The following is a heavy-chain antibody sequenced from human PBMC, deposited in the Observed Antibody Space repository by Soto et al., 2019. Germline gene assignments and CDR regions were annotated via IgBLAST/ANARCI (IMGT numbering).Heavy chain of an antibody. Sequence: EVELVESGGGLVQPGGSLKLSCAASGFSLSGSFIHWVRQASGKGPEWVGRIASRAKNYVTADGTSVQGRFSVCREDSLKTAYLQMNGLTTEDTAVYFSAGLMYTLFERFDYWGRGILVTGSA. D-gene: IGHD2-8*01. CDR1: GFSLSGSF. CDR2: IASRAKNYVT. V-gene: IGHV3-73*02. CDR3: AGLMYTLFERFDY. J-gene: IGHJ4*02.